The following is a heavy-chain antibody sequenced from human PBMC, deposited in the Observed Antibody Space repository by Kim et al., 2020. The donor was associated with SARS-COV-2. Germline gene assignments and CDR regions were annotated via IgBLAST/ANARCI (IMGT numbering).Heavy chain of an antibody. V-gene: IGHV3-23*01. CDR2: GRGRST. CDR3: AKGGSI. Sequence: GRGRSTNNADTVKGRFTTARDNSKNTLYLQMNSLRAEDTAVYYCAKGGSIWGQGTMVTVSS. J-gene: IGHJ3*02. D-gene: IGHD3-10*01.